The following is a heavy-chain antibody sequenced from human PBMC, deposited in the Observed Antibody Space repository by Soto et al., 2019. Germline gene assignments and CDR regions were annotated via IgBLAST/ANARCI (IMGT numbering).Heavy chain of an antibody. J-gene: IGHJ6*02. CDR2: IGTAGDT. V-gene: IGHV3-13*04. Sequence: GSLRLSCAASGFTFSSYDMHWVRQATGKGLEWVSAIGTAGDTYYPGSVKGRFTISRENAKNSLYLQMNSLRAGDTAVYYCARGSGIAAAGTWGGYYYYYGMDVWGQGTTVTVSS. CDR1: GFTFSSYD. CDR3: ARGSGIAAAGTWGGYYYYYGMDV. D-gene: IGHD6-13*01.